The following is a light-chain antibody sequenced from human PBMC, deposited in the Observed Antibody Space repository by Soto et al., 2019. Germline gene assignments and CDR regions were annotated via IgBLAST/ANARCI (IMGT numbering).Light chain of an antibody. CDR2: LEGSGSY. CDR1: SGHSTYI. CDR3: ETWDINTHVV. J-gene: IGLJ2*01. Sequence: QPVLTLSSSASASLGSSVKLTCTLSSGHSTYIIAWHQQQPGKAPRYLMKLEGSGSYNKGSGVPDRFSGSSSGADRYLTISNLQFDDEADYYCETWDINTHVVFGGGTKLTVL. V-gene: IGLV4-60*02.